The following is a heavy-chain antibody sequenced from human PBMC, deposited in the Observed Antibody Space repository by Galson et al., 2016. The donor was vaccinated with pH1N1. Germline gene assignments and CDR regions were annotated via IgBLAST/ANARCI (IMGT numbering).Heavy chain of an antibody. CDR2: TYYRSKWYN. CDR1: GDSVSSNSAT. CDR3: ARGVIDYDFWSGYQDHAAFDI. Sequence: CAISGDSVSSNSATWNWIRQSPSRGLEWLGRTYYRSKWYNDYAESVKSRIIINPDTSKNQLSLQLNSVTPADTAVYYCARGVIDYDFWSGYQDHAAFDIWGQGTMVIVSS. J-gene: IGHJ3*02. D-gene: IGHD3-3*01. V-gene: IGHV6-1*01.